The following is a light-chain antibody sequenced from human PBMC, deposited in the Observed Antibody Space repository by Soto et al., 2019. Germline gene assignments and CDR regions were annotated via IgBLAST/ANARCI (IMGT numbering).Light chain of an antibody. V-gene: IGKV3-20*01. CDR1: QSVSSSY. CDR3: QQYGRSPMHN. CDR2: GAS. Sequence: EIVLTQSPGTLSLSPGERATLSCRASQSVSSSYLAWYQQKPGQAPRLLIYGASSRATGIPDRFSGSGSGKDFTLTISRLEPEDFAGYYCQQYGRSPMHNFGQGTKVDIX. J-gene: IGKJ2*01.